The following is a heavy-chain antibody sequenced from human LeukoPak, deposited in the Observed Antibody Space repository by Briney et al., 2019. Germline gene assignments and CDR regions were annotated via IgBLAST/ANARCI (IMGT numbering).Heavy chain of an antibody. CDR3: AREGGPSSRFDY. CDR1: GGSFSGYY. CDR2: INHSGST. D-gene: IGHD3-10*01. Sequence: PSETLSLTCAAYGGSFSGYYWSWIRQPPGKGLEWIGEINHSGSTNYNPSLKSRVTISVDTSKNQFSLKLSSVTAADTAVYYCAREGGPSSRFDYWGQGTLVTVSS. V-gene: IGHV4-34*01. J-gene: IGHJ4*02.